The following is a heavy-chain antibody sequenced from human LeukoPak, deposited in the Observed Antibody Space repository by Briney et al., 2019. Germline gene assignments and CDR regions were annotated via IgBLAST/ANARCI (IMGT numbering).Heavy chain of an antibody. J-gene: IGHJ6*02. CDR1: GGSVSSSSYH. CDR2: IYYSGST. V-gene: IGHV4-39*07. CDR3: ARSSGSYLYYGMDV. D-gene: IGHD3-10*01. Sequence: SETLSLTCTVSGGSVSSSSYHWGWIRQPPGKGLEWIGSIYYSGSTYYNPSLKSRVAISVDTSKSQFSLKLSSVTAADTAVYYCARSSGSYLYYGMDVWGQGTTVTVSS.